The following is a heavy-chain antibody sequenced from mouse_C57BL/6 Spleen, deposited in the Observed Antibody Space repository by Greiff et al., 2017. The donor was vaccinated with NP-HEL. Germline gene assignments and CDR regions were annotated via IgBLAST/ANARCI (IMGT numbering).Heavy chain of an antibody. CDR1: GFTFSSYA. Sequence: VQLKESGGGLVKPGGSLKLSCAVSGFTFSSYAMSWVRQTLEKRLEWVATISDGGSYTYYPDNVKGRFTISRDNAKNNLYLQMSHLKSEDTAMHYCARDPYYYGSSQDYFDYWGQGTTLTVSS. J-gene: IGHJ2*01. CDR3: ARDPYYYGSSQDYFDY. V-gene: IGHV5-4*01. CDR2: ISDGGSYT. D-gene: IGHD1-1*01.